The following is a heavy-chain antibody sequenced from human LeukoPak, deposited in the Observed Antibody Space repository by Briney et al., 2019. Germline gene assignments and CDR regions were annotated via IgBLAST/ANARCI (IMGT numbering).Heavy chain of an antibody. J-gene: IGHJ4*02. CDR2: INLYNGAT. V-gene: IGHV1-2*02. CDR3: ASWAGGNEPVASFDY. Sequence: ASVKVSCTPTGYCFTAYYMFWMRQAPGQGLECMGWINLYNGATKYAQRFQSRVTMTRDTSISTAYMELSRLRSDDTATYYCASWAGGNEPVASFDYWGQGTLVTVSS. CDR1: GYCFTAYY. D-gene: IGHD1-14*01.